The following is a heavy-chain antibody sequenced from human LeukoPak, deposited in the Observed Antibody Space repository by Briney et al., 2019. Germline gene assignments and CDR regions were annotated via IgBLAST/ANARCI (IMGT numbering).Heavy chain of an antibody. J-gene: IGHJ4*02. CDR1: GGSISSYS. CDR3: ARGPKYYFDY. V-gene: IGHV4-38-2*02. Sequence: SETLSLTCTVSGGSISSYSWSWIRQPPGKGLEWIGSIYHSGSTYYNPSLKSRVTISVDTSKNQFSLKLSSVTAADTAVYYCARGPKYYFDYWGQGTLVTVSS. CDR2: IYHSGST.